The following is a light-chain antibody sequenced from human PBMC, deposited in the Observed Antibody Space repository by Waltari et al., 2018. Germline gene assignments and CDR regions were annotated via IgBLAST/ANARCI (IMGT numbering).Light chain of an antibody. Sequence: AIRLTQSPSSFSVSTVDRVTITCRASQGISTYLAWFQQKPGKAPKLLIHSASTLKSGAPSRFSGSGSGTDFTLTISCLQSEDFATYYCQQFYDYPWTFGQGTKVEIK. V-gene: IGKV1-8*01. J-gene: IGKJ1*01. CDR1: QGISTY. CDR3: QQFYDYPWT. CDR2: SAS.